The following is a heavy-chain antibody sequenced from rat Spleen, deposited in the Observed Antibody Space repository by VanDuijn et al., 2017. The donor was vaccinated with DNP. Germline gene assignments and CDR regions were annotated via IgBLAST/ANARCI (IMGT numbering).Heavy chain of an antibody. Sequence: EVQLVESGGGLVQPGRSMKLSCAASGFTFSNYDMAWVRQAPKKGLEWVATISYDGSSTYYRDSVKGRFTISRDNAKSTLYLQMDSLRSEDTATYYCTTDEWPHYFDYWGQGVMVTVSS. J-gene: IGHJ2*01. CDR1: GFTFSNYD. D-gene: IGHD1-1*01. CDR3: TTDEWPHYFDY. CDR2: ISYDGSST. V-gene: IGHV5-7*01.